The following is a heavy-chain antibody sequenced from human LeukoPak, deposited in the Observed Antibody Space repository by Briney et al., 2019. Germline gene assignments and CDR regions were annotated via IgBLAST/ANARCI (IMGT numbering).Heavy chain of an antibody. Sequence: SETLSLTCTVSGGSISSYYWSWIRQPPGKGLEWIGSIYYSGSTYYNPSLKSRVTISVDTSKNQFSLKLSSVTAADTAVYYCARVANYYDSSGYPAGEAFDIWGQGTMVTVSS. V-gene: IGHV4-39*07. CDR2: IYYSGST. CDR1: GGSISSYY. CDR3: ARVANYYDSSGYPAGEAFDI. D-gene: IGHD3-22*01. J-gene: IGHJ3*02.